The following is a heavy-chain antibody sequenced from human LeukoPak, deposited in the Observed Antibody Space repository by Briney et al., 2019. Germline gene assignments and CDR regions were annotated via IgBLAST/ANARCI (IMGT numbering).Heavy chain of an antibody. D-gene: IGHD3-22*01. CDR1: GYTFTSYY. CDR2: INPSGGST. Sequence: ASVKVSCKASGYTFTSYYMHWVRQAPGQGLEWMGIINPSGGSTSYAQKFQGRVTMTTDTSTSTAYMELRSLRSDDTAVYYCATTNYYDSSGPGDYWGQGTLVTVSS. J-gene: IGHJ4*02. CDR3: ATTNYYDSSGPGDY. V-gene: IGHV1-46*01.